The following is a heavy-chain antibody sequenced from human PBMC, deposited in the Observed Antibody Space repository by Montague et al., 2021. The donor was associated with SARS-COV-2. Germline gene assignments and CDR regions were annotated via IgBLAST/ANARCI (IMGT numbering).Heavy chain of an antibody. CDR2: IYSSGNA. CDR1: GGSINYYY. J-gene: IGHJ4*02. D-gene: IGHD6-13*01. V-gene: IGHV4-4*07. CDR3: ARGDHPQSGSWYFFDT. Sequence: SETLSFTCTVSGGSINYYYWHWLRQSAAKGLEWIGRIYSSGNANYSPSLKSRVTMSVDTSQNQFSLKLNSLTAADTAVYYCARGDHPQSGSWYFFDTWGQGALVTVSS.